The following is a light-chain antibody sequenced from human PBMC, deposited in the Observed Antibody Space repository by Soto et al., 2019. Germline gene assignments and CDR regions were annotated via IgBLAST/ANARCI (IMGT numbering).Light chain of an antibody. CDR1: QSVTNNY. CDR2: GAS. Sequence: EIVLTQSPGTLSLSPGERVTLSCRSSQSVTNNYLAWYRLKPGQAPRLLIYGASSRATGIPDRFSGSGSGTDFTLTISRLEPEDFAVYYCQQYGSSPLTFGQGTKVEIK. J-gene: IGKJ1*01. CDR3: QQYGSSPLT. V-gene: IGKV3-20*01.